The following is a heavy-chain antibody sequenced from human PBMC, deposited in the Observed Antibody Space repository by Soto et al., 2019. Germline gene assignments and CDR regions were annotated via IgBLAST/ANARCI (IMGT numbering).Heavy chain of an antibody. CDR2: VGLDGRNT. V-gene: IGHV3-23*01. CDR3: VKQMTTWTDSFFDF. CDR1: DFCFSRYA. Sequence: GGSLRLSCVASDFCFSRYAKTWVRMAAGKGLQWVAGVGLDGRNTFYGEPVRGRFTISRDNSRNTLYLQMSSLRAEDTAVYFCVKQMTTWTDSFFDFWGQGIQVTVSS. D-gene: IGHD4-17*01. J-gene: IGHJ4*02.